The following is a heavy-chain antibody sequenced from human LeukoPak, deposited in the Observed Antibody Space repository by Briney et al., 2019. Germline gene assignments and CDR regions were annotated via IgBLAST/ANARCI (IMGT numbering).Heavy chain of an antibody. CDR1: GYTFTSYG. J-gene: IGHJ4*02. CDR3: ARGESTTVVTPGDY. Sequence: ASVTVSCKASGYTFTSYGITWVRQAPGQGLEWMGWISAYNGNTNYAQKVQGRVTMTTDTSTSTAYMELRSLRSDDTAVYYCARGESTTVVTPGDYWGQGTLVTVSS. V-gene: IGHV1-18*01. D-gene: IGHD4-23*01. CDR2: ISAYNGNT.